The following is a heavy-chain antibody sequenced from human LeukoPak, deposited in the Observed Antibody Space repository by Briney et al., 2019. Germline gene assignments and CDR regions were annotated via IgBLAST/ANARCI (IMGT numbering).Heavy chain of an antibody. CDR3: ARDFQWEVRGYFQH. Sequence: SVKLSCKASRYTFTGYYMHWVRQAPGQGLEWRGWINPNSGGTNYAQKFQGRVTMTRDTSISTVYMELSRLRSDVTAVYYCARDFQWEVRGYFQHWGEGSLVTVVS. CDR1: RYTFTGYY. CDR2: INPNSGGT. J-gene: IGHJ1*01. V-gene: IGHV1-2*02. D-gene: IGHD1-26*01.